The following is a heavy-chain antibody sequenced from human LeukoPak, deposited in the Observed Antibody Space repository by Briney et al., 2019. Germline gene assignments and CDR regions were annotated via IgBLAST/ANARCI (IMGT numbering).Heavy chain of an antibody. CDR1: GGSFSGYY. CDR3: ARSRIQLWLNY. V-gene: IGHV4-34*01. Sequence: SETLPLTCAVYGGSFSGYYWSWIRQPPGKGLEWIGEINHSGSTNYNPSIKSRVTISVDTSKNQFSLKLSSVTAAGTAVYYCARSRIQLWLNYWGQGTLVTVSS. D-gene: IGHD5-18*01. CDR2: INHSGST. J-gene: IGHJ4*02.